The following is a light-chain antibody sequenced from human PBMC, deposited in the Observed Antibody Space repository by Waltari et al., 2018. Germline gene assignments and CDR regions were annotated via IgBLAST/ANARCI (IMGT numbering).Light chain of an antibody. CDR2: DVS. J-gene: IGLJ3*02. Sequence: SALTPPALVSGSTGQSFTIPSSGSSCGVGGYASRSCDQDRPGQAPKVIIYDVSNRPAGVSDRFSASKSGNTASLIASVHHADDDAYYYCYSQTFLSTAVFGGGTKLTVL. CDR3: YSQTFLSTAV. CDR1: SCGVGGYAS. V-gene: IGLV2-14*01.